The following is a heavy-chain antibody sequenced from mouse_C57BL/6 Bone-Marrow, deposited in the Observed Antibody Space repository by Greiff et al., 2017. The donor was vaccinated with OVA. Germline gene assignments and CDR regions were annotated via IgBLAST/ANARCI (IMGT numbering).Heavy chain of an antibody. CDR1: GYAFTNYL. V-gene: IGHV1-54*01. CDR2: INPGSGGT. CDR3: ARGEVYYGSSYAAMDY. D-gene: IGHD1-1*01. Sequence: QVQLQQSGAELVRPGTSVKVSCKASGYAFTNYLIAWVKQRPGQGLEWIGVINPGSGGTNYHEKFKGQATLTADKSSSTDYMQLSSLTSEDSAVECCARGEVYYGSSYAAMDYWGQGTSVTVSS. J-gene: IGHJ4*01.